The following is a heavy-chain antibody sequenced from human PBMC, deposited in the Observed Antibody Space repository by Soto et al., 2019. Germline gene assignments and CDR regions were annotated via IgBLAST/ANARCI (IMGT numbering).Heavy chain of an antibody. CDR1: GGTFSSYA. J-gene: IGHJ6*02. CDR2: IIPIFGTA. CDR3: ARRDTYYDILTGYPIGYYYYYGMDV. V-gene: IGHV1-69*13. D-gene: IGHD3-9*01. Sequence: ASVKVSCKASGGTFSSYAISWVRQAPGQGLEWMGGIIPIFGTANYAQKFQGRVTITADESTSTAYMELSSLRSEDTAVYYCARRDTYYDILTGYPIGYYYYYGMDVWGQGTTVTVSS.